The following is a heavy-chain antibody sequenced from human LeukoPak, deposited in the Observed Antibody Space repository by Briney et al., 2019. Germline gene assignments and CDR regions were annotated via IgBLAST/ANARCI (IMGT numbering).Heavy chain of an antibody. V-gene: IGHV1-2*02. Sequence: ASVKVSCKASGYTFTDYYMHRVRQAPGQGLEWMGWLNPSSGDTNYAQKFQGRVSMTRDSSISTAYMDLSDLRSDDTAVYSCARGRNIEMTTMSGGSDYWGQGTLVTVSS. CDR1: GYTFTDYY. CDR3: ARGRNIEMTTMSGGSDY. J-gene: IGHJ4*02. D-gene: IGHD5-24*01. CDR2: LNPSSGDT.